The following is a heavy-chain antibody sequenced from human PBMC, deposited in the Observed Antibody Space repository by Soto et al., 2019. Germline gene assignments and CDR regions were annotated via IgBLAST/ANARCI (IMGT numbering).Heavy chain of an antibody. V-gene: IGHV3-30*18. CDR3: AKDAHDYGDYVEWGYVDY. J-gene: IGHJ4*02. CDR2: ISYDGSNK. CDR1: GFTFSSYG. Sequence: QVQLVESGGGVVQPGRSLRLSCAASGFTFSSYGMHWVRQAPGKGLEWVAVISYDGSNKYYADSVKGRFTISRDKSKNTRYLQMNSLRAEDTAVYYCAKDAHDYGDYVEWGYVDYWGQGTLVTVSS. D-gene: IGHD4-17*01.